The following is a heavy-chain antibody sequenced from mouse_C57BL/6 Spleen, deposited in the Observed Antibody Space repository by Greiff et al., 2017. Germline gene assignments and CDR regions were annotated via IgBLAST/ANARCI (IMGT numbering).Heavy chain of an antibody. CDR3: ARHGGYYFDY. D-gene: IGHD3-1*01. CDR2: ISSGSSTI. J-gene: IGHJ2*01. Sequence: EVKLMESGGGLVKPGGSLKLSCAASGFTFSDYGMHWVRQAPEKGLEWVAYISSGSSTIYYADTVKGRFTISRDNAKNTLFLQMTSLRSEDTAMYYCARHGGYYFDYWGQGTTLTVSS. CDR1: GFTFSDYG. V-gene: IGHV5-17*01.